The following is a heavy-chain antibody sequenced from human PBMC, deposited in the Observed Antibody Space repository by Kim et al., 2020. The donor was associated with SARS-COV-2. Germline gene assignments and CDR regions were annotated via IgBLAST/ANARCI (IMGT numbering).Heavy chain of an antibody. V-gene: IGHV4-4*02. CDR2: IYHSGST. CDR3: ARGLGDILTGYYLDY. J-gene: IGHJ4*02. D-gene: IGHD3-9*01. CDR1: GGSISSNNW. Sequence: SETLSLTCAVSGGSISSNNWWTWVRQPPGKGLEWIGEIYHSGSTNYSPSLKSRVTISVDKSKNQLSLKLRSVTAADTAVYYCARGLGDILTGYYLDYWGQGTLVTVSS.